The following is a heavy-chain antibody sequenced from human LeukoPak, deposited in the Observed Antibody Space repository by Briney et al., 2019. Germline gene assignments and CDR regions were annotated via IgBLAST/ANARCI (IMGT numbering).Heavy chain of an antibody. CDR1: GGTFSSYA. Sequence: SVKVSCKASGGTFSSYAISWVRQAPGQGLEWMGGIIPIFGTANYAQKFQGRVTITTDESTSTAYMELSSLRSEDTAVYYCARGAFKYDFWSGPTWGYFDYWGQGTLVTVSS. J-gene: IGHJ4*02. D-gene: IGHD3-3*01. CDR3: ARGAFKYDFWSGPTWGYFDY. V-gene: IGHV1-69*05. CDR2: IIPIFGTA.